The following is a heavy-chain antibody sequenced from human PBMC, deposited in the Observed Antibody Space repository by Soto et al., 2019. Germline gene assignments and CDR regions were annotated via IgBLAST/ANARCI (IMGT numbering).Heavy chain of an antibody. CDR1: SGSA. CDR3: ARPTDYYDSSGGTHYGMDV. V-gene: IGHV1-69*01. J-gene: IGHJ6*02. CDR2: IIPIFGTA. Sequence: SGSANKWVRQAPGQGLEWMGGIIPIFGTANYAQKFQGRVTITADESTSTAYMELSSLRSEDTAVYYCARPTDYYDSSGGTHYGMDVWGQGTTVTVSS. D-gene: IGHD3-22*01.